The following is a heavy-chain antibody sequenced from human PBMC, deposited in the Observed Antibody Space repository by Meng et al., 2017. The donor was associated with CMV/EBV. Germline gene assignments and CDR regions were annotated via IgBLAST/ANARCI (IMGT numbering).Heavy chain of an antibody. J-gene: IGHJ3*02. D-gene: IGHD2-2*01. CDR3: ATAAGSRAPGGAFDI. CDR2: FDPEDGET. CDR1: GYTLTELF. V-gene: IGHV1-24*01. Sequence: SVNVSRMVSGYTLTELFRHWVRQAPGKGLEWMGGFDPEDGETIYAQKFQGRVTMTEDTSTDTAYMELSSLRSEDTAVYYCATAAGSRAPGGAFDIWGQGTMVTVSS.